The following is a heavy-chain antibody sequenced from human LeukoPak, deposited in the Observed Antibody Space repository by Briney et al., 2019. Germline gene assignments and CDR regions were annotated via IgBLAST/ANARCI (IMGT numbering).Heavy chain of an antibody. Sequence: GRSLRLSCAASGFTFSTYAMHWVRQTSGKGLEGVAVVSFDGTSKYYADSVKGRLTISRDNSKNTLYLQMNNVRTEDTAVYSCARGGAWLRLDAFDLWGQGTVVTVSS. CDR1: GFTFSTYA. J-gene: IGHJ3*01. CDR3: ARGGAWLRLDAFDL. D-gene: IGHD5-12*01. V-gene: IGHV3-30-3*01. CDR2: VSFDGTSK.